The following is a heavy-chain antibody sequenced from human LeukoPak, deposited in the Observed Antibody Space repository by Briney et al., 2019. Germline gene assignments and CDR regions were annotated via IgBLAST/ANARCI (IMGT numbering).Heavy chain of an antibody. CDR2: INPSGGST. J-gene: IGHJ4*02. V-gene: IGHV1-46*01. CDR1: GYTFTSYY. D-gene: IGHD3-3*01. CDR3: ATGFLEWLFLFDY. Sequence: ASVKVSCKASGYTFTSYYMHWVRQAPGQGLEWMGIINPSGGSTSYAQKFQGRVTMTEDTSTDTAYMELSSLRSEDTAVYYCATGFLEWLFLFDYWGQGTLVTVSS.